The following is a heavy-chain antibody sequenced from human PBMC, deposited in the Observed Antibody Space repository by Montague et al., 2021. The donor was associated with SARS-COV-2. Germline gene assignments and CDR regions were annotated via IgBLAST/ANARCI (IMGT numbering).Heavy chain of an antibody. CDR1: GGSISSNPFY. CDR2: ISYTGST. V-gene: IGHV4-39*01. J-gene: IGHJ2*01. CDR3: ARHVDPCGGNCRIWYFDL. D-gene: IGHD4-23*01. Sequence: SETLSLTCTVSGGSISSNPFYWGWIRQTPGKALEWIGDISYTGSTYYNPSLKSRVAVAVDTSANQFSLRLSSLTAADTAMYYCARHVDPCGGNCRIWYFDLWGRGSLVTVSS.